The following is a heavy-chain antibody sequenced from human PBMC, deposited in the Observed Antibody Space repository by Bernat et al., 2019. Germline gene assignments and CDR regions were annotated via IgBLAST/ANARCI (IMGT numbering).Heavy chain of an antibody. J-gene: IGHJ6*02. CDR3: ARHLAEGGVDV. D-gene: IGHD2-21*01. V-gene: IGHV3-30*04. CDR2: ISYDGKSK. CDR1: GFTFSNYV. Sequence: QVQVVESGGGVVQPGRSLRLSCAASGFTFSNYVMHWVRQAPGKGLEWVALISYDGKSKDYADSVKGRFTISRDNSKNTLFLQMSSLRAADTAVYYCARHLAEGGVDVWGHGTTVTVSS.